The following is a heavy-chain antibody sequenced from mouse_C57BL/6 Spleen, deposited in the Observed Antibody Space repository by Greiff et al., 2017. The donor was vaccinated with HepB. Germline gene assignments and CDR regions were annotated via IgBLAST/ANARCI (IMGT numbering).Heavy chain of an antibody. D-gene: IGHD1-1*01. CDR1: GYSITSGYY. CDR3: ARVGFYGISPYYFDY. Sequence: VQLKESGPGLVKPSQSLSLTCSVTGYSITSGYYWNWIRQFPGNKLEWMGYISYNGSNNYNPPFKNRISITRDTSKNQLFLKLNSLTTENTATYYCARVGFYGISPYYFDYWGQGTTLTVSS. J-gene: IGHJ2*01. V-gene: IGHV3-6*01. CDR2: ISYNGSN.